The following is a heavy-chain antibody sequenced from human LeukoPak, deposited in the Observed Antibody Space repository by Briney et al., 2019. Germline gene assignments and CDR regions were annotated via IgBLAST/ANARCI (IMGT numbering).Heavy chain of an antibody. V-gene: IGHV3-7*01. CDR2: IKQDGSEK. D-gene: IGHD3-9*01. CDR1: GFTFSSYW. J-gene: IGHJ5*02. CDR3: ARERYFDWSGGWFDP. Sequence: GGSLRLSCAASGFTFSSYWMSWVRQAPGKGLEWVANIKQDGSEKYYVDSVKGRFTISRDNAKNSLYLQMNSLRVEDTAVYYCARERYFDWSGGWFDPWGQGTLVTVFS.